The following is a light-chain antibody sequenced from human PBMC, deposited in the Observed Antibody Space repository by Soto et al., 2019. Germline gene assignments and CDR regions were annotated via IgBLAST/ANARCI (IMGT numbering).Light chain of an antibody. Sequence: DIQMTQTPSTLSASVGDTVTVTCRPSQSVSGWLAWYQQKPGEAPKLLIYDASALPRGVPSRFSGSGSGTKFSLTIASLQPDDFATYYCQQYETFSGTFGPGTKVDIK. J-gene: IGKJ1*01. CDR1: QSVSGW. CDR2: DAS. CDR3: QQYETFSGT. V-gene: IGKV1-5*01.